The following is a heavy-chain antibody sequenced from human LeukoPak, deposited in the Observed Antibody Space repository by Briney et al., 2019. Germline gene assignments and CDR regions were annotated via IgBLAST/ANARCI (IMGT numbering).Heavy chain of an antibody. V-gene: IGHV3-74*01. CDR2: INDDGKKI. CDR3: EIVSAADQGDY. Sequence: GGSLRLSCAASGFTFSSRWMYWVRQAPGKGLVWVSRINDDGKKISYADSVRGRFTISRDNTKNMVYLQMNGLRAEDTAVYYCEIVSAADQGDYWGQGTLVTVSS. J-gene: IGHJ4*02. D-gene: IGHD6-25*01. CDR1: GFTFSSRW.